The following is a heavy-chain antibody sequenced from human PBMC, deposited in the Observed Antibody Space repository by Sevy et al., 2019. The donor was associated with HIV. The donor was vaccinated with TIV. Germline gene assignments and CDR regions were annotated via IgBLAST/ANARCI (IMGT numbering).Heavy chain of an antibody. V-gene: IGHV4-59*01. CDR2: IFYRGTT. J-gene: IGHJ5*02. CDR1: GASIRSYS. Sequence: SETQSLTCNVSGASIRSYSWTWIRQPPGKGLEWIGNIFYRGTTDYNPTLKSRVTISVDTSQNQVSLWVNSVTASDTAVYFCARLECSGEDNCYNHWGQGTPVTVSS. D-gene: IGHD2-15*01. CDR3: ARLECSGEDNCYNH.